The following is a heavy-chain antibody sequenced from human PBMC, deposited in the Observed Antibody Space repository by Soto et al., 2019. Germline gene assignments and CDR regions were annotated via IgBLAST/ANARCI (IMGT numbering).Heavy chain of an antibody. CDR1: GGSISSSSYY. D-gene: IGHD3-9*01. CDR3: AAQSPYYGIVTGYYTGAFDI. J-gene: IGHJ3*02. V-gene: IGHV4-39*01. Sequence: SETLSLTCTVSGGSISSSSYYWGWLRQPPGKGLEWIGSIYYSGSTYYNPSLKSRVTISVDTSKNQFSLKLSSVTAADTAVYYCAAQSPYYGIVTGYYTGAFDIWGQGIMVTV. CDR2: IYYSGST.